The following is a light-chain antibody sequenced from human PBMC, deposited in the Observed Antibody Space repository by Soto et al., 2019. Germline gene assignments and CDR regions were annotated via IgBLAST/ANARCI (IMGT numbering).Light chain of an antibody. CDR3: QQYSNRPPIT. CDR2: DTS. Sequence: MSQSPGALSVSLGERATLSCRASQSVSIHLAWYQQKPGQAPRLLIYDTSTRATGIPARFSGSGSGTEFTLTISSLQSEDFAVYYCQQYSNRPPITLGQGTRLEIK. V-gene: IGKV3-15*01. J-gene: IGKJ5*01. CDR1: QSVSIH.